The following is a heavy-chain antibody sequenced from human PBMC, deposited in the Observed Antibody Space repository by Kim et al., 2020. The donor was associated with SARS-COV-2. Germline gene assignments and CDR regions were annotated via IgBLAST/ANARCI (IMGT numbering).Heavy chain of an antibody. J-gene: IGHJ4*02. CDR1: GFTFSSYA. CDR3: AKYYGDY. Sequence: GGSLRLSCAASGFTFSSYAMSWVRQAPGKGLEWVSVIYSGGSSTYYADSVKGRFTISRDNSKNTLYLQMNSLRAEDTAVYYCAKYYGDYWGQGTLVTVSS. V-gene: IGHV3-23*03. CDR2: IYSGGSST.